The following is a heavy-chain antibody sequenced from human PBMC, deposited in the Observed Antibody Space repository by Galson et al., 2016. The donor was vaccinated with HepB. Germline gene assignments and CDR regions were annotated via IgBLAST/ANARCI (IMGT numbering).Heavy chain of an antibody. CDR3: ASAPASGFYPSDY. V-gene: IGHV1-3*04. CDR2: IATGTANT. CDR1: GYTFSSYT. J-gene: IGHJ4*01. D-gene: IGHD3-22*01. Sequence: SVKVSCKASGYTFSSYTVHWVRQSPGQRLEWMGWIATGTANTVHSQKFRGRVTFTRDTSASTAYMELSSLRSEDTAVYYCASAPASGFYPSDYWGQEPCSPSPQ.